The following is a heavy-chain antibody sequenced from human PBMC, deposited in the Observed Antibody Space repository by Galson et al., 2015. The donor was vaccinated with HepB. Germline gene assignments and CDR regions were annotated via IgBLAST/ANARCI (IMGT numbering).Heavy chain of an antibody. D-gene: IGHD2-2*01. CDR3: AGGGGYLIEY. V-gene: IGHV3-7*03. CDR2: IKEDGSEK. Sequence: SLRLSCAASEISLSSYWMNWVRKAPGKGLEWVAIIKEDGSEKYYVDSVKGRFTISIDNAKKSLFLQMNSLRVEDTALYYCAGGGGYLIEYWGQGALVTVSS. CDR1: EISLSSYW. J-gene: IGHJ4*02.